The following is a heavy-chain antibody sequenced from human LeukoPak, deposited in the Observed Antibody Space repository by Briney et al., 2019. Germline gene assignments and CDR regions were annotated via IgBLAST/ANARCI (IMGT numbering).Heavy chain of an antibody. V-gene: IGHV3-23*01. J-gene: IGHJ4*02. CDR1: GFTFSSYA. Sequence: GGSLRLSCAASGFTFSSYAMSWVRQAPGKGLEWVSAISGSGGSTYYADSVKGRFTISRDNSKNTLYLQMNSLRAGDTAVYYCARMPRIAVAVIPYYFDYWGQGTLVTVSS. D-gene: IGHD6-19*01. CDR2: ISGSGGST. CDR3: ARMPRIAVAVIPYYFDY.